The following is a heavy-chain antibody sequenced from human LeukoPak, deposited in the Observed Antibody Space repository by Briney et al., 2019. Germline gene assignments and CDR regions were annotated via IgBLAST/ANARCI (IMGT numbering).Heavy chain of an antibody. D-gene: IGHD3-3*01. J-gene: IGHJ6*03. CDR2: IYSGGST. CDR3: TRDLYDFWSGYYSSTDYYYYMDV. Sequence: GGSLRLSCAASGFTVNSNYMSWVRQAPGKGLEWVSVIYSGGSTYYADSVKGRFTISRDDSKSIAYLQMNSLKTEDTAVYYCTRDLYDFWSGYYSSTDYYYYMDVWGKGTTVTVSS. V-gene: IGHV3-66*01. CDR1: GFTVNSNY.